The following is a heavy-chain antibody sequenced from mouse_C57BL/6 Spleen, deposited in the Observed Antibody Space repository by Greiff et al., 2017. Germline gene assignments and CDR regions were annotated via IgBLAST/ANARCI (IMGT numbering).Heavy chain of an antibody. CDR2: IYPRDGST. Sequence: VQLQQSDAELVKPGASVKISCKASGYTFTDYTIHWMKQRPGQGLEWIGYIYPRDGSTKYNEKFKGKATLTADKSSSTAYMQLNSLTSEDSAVYFCERWEVRLYAMDYWGQGTSVTVSS. CDR3: ERWEVRLYAMDY. V-gene: IGHV1-78*01. CDR1: GYTFTDYT. J-gene: IGHJ4*01. D-gene: IGHD2-14*01.